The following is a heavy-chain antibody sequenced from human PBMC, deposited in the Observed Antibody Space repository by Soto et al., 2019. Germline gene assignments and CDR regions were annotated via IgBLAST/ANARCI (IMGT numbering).Heavy chain of an antibody. Sequence: PSETLPLTCTASGGCISSYYWSCIRQPPGKGLEWIGYIYYSGSTNYNPSLKSRVTISVDTSKNQYSLKLSSVTAADTAVYYCARLAGGDAFDIWGQETMVTVSS. D-gene: IGHD2-15*01. V-gene: IGHV4-59*01. CDR1: GGCISSYY. CDR2: IYYSGST. J-gene: IGHJ3*02. CDR3: ARLAGGDAFDI.